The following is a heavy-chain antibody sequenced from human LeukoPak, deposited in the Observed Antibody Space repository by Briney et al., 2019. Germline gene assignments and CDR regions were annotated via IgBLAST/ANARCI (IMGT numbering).Heavy chain of an antibody. J-gene: IGHJ4*02. D-gene: IGHD3-10*01. CDR3: AKVLMVRGVIIDYDY. Sequence: GGSLRLSCAASGFTFSSYAMSWVRQAPGKGLEWVSAISGSGGSTYYADSVKGRFTISRDNSKNTLYLQMNSLRAEDTAVYYCAKVLMVRGVIIDYDYWGQGTLVTVSS. CDR1: GFTFSSYA. V-gene: IGHV3-23*01. CDR2: ISGSGGST.